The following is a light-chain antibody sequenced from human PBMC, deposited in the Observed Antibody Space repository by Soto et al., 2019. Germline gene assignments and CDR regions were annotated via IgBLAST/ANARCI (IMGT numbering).Light chain of an antibody. Sequence: EIVMTQSPATLSVSPGERATLSCRASQSVSSNLAWYQQKPGQAPRLLLYGVSNRATGIPARFSGSGSGTEFTLTISSLQSEDFAVYYCQQYNNWPRTFGPGTKVDFK. CDR2: GVS. V-gene: IGKV3D-15*01. CDR1: QSVSSN. CDR3: QQYNNWPRT. J-gene: IGKJ3*01.